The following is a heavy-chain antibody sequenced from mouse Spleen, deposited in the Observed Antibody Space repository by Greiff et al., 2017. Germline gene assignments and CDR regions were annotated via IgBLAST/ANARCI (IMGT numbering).Heavy chain of an antibody. J-gene: IGHJ3*01. CDR3: TTGLNYGSSYGFAY. Sequence: EVQGVESGAELVRPGASVKLSCTASGFNITDDYMHWVKQRPEQGLEWIGWIDPENGDTEYASKFQGKATITADTSSNTAYLQLSSLTSEDTAVYYCTTGLNYGSSYGFAYWGQGTLVTVSA. V-gene: IGHV14-4*01. D-gene: IGHD1-1*01. CDR2: IDPENGDT. CDR1: GFNITDDY.